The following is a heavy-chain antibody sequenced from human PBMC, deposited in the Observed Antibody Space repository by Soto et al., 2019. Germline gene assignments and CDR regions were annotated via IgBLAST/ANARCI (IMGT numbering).Heavy chain of an antibody. V-gene: IGHV1-69*01. CDR2: IIPLLNTP. CDR1: GGTFSSYA. CDR3: ARESSSPNYYYYGMDV. D-gene: IGHD6-6*01. J-gene: IGHJ6*02. Sequence: QVQLVQSGAEVKKPGSSVKVSCRASGGTFSSYAVSWVRQAPGQGLEWLGVIIPLLNTPKYVEKFQGRVTLPAAASATTAYLELSSLTSEDTAVYYCARESSSPNYYYYGMDVWGQGTTVTVSS.